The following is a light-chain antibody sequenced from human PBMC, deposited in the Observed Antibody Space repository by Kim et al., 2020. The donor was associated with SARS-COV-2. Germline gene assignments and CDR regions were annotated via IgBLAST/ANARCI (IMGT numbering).Light chain of an antibody. CDR1: SSDVGAYNY. V-gene: IGLV2-14*03. CDR2: DVS. J-gene: IGLJ1*01. CDR3: NSYTTSKTYV. Sequence: QSALTQPASVSGSPGQSITISCTGTSSDVGAYNYVSWYQQHPGKAPKLMIYDVSNRPSGVSNRFSGSKSGNTASLTISGLQAEDEADYYCNSYTTSKTYVFGPGTQLTVL.